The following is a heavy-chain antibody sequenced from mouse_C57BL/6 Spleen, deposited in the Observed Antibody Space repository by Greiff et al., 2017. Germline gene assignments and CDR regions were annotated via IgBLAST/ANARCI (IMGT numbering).Heavy chain of an antibody. Sequence: EVKVEESGGGLVKPGGSLKLSCAASGFTFSDYGMHWVRQAPEKGLEWVAYISSGSSTIYYADTVKGRFTVSRDNAKNTLFLQMTSLRSEDTAMYYCARGGSSYAMDCWGQGTSVTVSS. J-gene: IGHJ4*01. V-gene: IGHV5-17*01. CDR2: ISSGSSTI. CDR3: ARGGSSYAMDC. D-gene: IGHD1-1*01. CDR1: GFTFSDYG.